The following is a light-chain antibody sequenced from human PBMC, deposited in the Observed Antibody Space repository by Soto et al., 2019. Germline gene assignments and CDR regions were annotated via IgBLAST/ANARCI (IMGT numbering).Light chain of an antibody. CDR2: EDS. Sequence: SYELIQPPSVSVSPGQTARITCSGDVLPKKYAYWYQQKSGQAPVLVIYEDSKRPSGIPERFSASTSGTMATLTISGAQVEDEADYFCSSTDNTGLIFGGGTKLTVL. V-gene: IGLV3-10*01. CDR1: VLPKKY. CDR3: SSTDNTGLI. J-gene: IGLJ2*01.